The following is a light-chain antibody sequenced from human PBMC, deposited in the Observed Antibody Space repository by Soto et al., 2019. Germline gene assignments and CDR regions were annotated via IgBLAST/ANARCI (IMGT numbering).Light chain of an antibody. CDR1: QSFNSIY. CDR2: GAS. CDR3: QQFGTSPLWT. V-gene: IGKV3-20*01. Sequence: EIVLTHSPGTRSLSPGERATLSCRAIQSFNSIYLAWYQQKPGQAPRLLIYGASNRATGIPDRFSGSGSGTDFTLTISRLEPEDFAVYFCQQFGTSPLWTFGQGTKVDI. J-gene: IGKJ1*01.